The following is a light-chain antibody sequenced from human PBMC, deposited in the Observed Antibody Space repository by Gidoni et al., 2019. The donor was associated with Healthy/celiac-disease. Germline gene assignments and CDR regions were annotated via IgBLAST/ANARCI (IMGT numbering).Light chain of an antibody. Sequence: IVLTQSPATLPLSPGERATLACRASQSVSSYLAWYQQKPGQAPRLLTYDASNRATGIPTRFSGSRAGTDFTLTISSLEPEDFAVYYSQRRLRTFGQGTKLEIK. V-gene: IGKV3-11*01. CDR3: QRRLRT. CDR2: DAS. J-gene: IGKJ2*01. CDR1: QSVSSY.